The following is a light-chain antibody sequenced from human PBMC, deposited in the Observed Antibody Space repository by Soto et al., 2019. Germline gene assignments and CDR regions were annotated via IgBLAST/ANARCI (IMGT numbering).Light chain of an antibody. J-gene: IGLJ2*01. CDR1: SSNIGAVYD. V-gene: IGLV1-40*01. CDR2: GNN. CDR3: QSYDSSLRGVL. Sequence: QSVLTQPPSVSGAPGQRVTISCTGSSSNIGAVYDVHWYQQLPGTAPKLLVYGNNNRPSGVPDRFSGSKSGTSASLAITGLQAEDEADYYCQSYDSSLRGVLFGGGTKLTVL.